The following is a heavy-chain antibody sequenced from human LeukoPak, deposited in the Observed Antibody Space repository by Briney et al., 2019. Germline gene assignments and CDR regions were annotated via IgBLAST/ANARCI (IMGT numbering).Heavy chain of an antibody. CDR2: ISYDGSNK. CDR3: ARGRALVSSDY. Sequence: GGSLRLSCAASGFTFSSYAMHWVRQAPGKGLEWVAVISYDGSNKYYADSVKGRFTISRDNSKNTLYLQMNSLRAEDTAVYYCARGRALVSSDYGGQGPLVTVPS. CDR1: GFTFSSYA. D-gene: IGHD6-13*01. J-gene: IGHJ4*02. V-gene: IGHV3-30-3*01.